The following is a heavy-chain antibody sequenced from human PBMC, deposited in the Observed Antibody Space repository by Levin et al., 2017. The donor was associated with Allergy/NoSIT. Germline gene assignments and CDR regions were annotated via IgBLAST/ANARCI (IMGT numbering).Heavy chain of an antibody. Sequence: PGGSLRLSCAASGFTFDDYAMHWVRQAPGKGLEWVSGISWNSGSIGYADSVNGRFTISRDNGKNSLYLQMNSLRAEDTAFYFCAKDAGSGSYFNSNFFDPWGQGTLVTVSS. D-gene: IGHD3-10*01. V-gene: IGHV3-9*01. J-gene: IGHJ5*02. CDR1: GFTFDDYA. CDR2: ISWNSGSI. CDR3: AKDAGSGSYFNSNFFDP.